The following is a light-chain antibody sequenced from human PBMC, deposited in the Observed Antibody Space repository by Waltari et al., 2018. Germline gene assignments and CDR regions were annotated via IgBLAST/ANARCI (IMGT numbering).Light chain of an antibody. CDR1: SSDVGGSNF. CDR2: DVS. V-gene: IGLV2-14*03. J-gene: IGLJ1*01. Sequence: QSALTQPAAVSGSPGQSITIPCTGTSSDVGGSNFVPWYQQYPGKAPKLVIYDVSARPSGASDRFSGSKSGNTASLVISGLQPEDEADYYCSSYTATRHYVFGTGTKVTVL. CDR3: SSYTATRHYV.